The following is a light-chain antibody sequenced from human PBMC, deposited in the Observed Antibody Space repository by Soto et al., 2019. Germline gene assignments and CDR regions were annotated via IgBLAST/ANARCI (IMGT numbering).Light chain of an antibody. CDR2: DAS. CDR3: QHYGGLWT. CDR1: QSITNR. Sequence: DIQMTQSPSSLSASVVDKFTITFRASQSITNRLAWYQQKPGRAPKVLIYDASILESGVPSRFSGSGSGTEFILTIGSLQPDDSATYHCQHYGGLWTFGQGTKVDIK. J-gene: IGKJ1*01. V-gene: IGKV1-5*01.